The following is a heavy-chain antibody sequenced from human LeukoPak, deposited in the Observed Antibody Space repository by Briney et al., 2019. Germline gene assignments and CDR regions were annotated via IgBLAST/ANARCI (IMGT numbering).Heavy chain of an antibody. CDR3: ATEEYSSSIGAFDI. CDR1: AYTFTRYG. J-gene: IGHJ3*02. D-gene: IGHD6-6*01. Sequence: ASVNVSCKASAYTFTRYGISWVRQAPGQGLEWMGWISAYNGNTNYAQKLQGRVTMTTDTSTSTAYMELRSLRSDDTAVYYCATEEYSSSIGAFDIWGQGTMVTVSS. V-gene: IGHV1-18*01. CDR2: ISAYNGNT.